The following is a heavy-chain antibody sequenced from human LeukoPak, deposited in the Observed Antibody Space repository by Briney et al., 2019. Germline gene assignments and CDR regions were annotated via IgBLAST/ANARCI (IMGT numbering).Heavy chain of an antibody. Sequence: GGSLRLSCAASGFTFSSYSINWVRQAPGKGLEWVSSISSSSSYIYSADSVKGRFTISRDNAKNSLYLQMNSLRAEDTAVFYCARELSGSISRHFDYWGQGTLVTVSS. CDR1: GFTFSSYS. V-gene: IGHV3-21*01. CDR3: ARELSGSISRHFDY. D-gene: IGHD2-15*01. CDR2: ISSSSSYI. J-gene: IGHJ4*02.